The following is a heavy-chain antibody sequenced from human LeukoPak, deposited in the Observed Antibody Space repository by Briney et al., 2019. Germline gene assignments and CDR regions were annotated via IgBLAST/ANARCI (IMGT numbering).Heavy chain of an antibody. CDR2: ISYSGDI. D-gene: IGHD2-2*01. CDR1: GGSISSYY. Sequence: SETLSLTCTVSGGSISSYYWSWIRQPPGKGLEWIGYISYSGDITYNPSLKSRVTISIDSSTNQFSLYLRSVTAADTAVYYCARRISTMTQFDYWGQGTLVTVSS. V-gene: IGHV4-59*01. J-gene: IGHJ4*02. CDR3: ARRISTMTQFDY.